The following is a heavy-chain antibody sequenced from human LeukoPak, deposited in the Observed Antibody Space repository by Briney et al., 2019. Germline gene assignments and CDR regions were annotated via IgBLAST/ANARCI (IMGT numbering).Heavy chain of an antibody. J-gene: IGHJ2*01. D-gene: IGHD6-19*01. CDR3: AKAAGDWYFDL. CDR2: ISRNSGTK. Sequence: GGSLRLSCAAYGFNFNDYAMHWVRQAPGKGLEWVSGISRNSGTKDYADSVKGRFTISRDNAKKSLYLQMNSLRPEDTALYYCAKAAGDWYFDLWGRGTLVSVSS. V-gene: IGHV3-9*01. CDR1: GFNFNDYA.